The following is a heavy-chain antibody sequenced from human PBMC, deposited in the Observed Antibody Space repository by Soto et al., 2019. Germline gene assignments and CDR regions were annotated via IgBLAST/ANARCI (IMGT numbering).Heavy chain of an antibody. CDR2: IYYSGST. D-gene: IGHD2-2*01. Sequence: SETLSLTCTVSSAPVSSSTYTWGWIRQPPGKGLEWIGSIYYSGSTYYNPSLNSRVTVSVDTSKNQFSLKVTSVTAADTAVYYCARLHGYCISSSRHGHSAMAVWGHGTTVPVS. CDR1: SAPVSSSTYT. V-gene: IGHV4-39*01. CDR3: ARLHGYCISSSRHGHSAMAV. J-gene: IGHJ6*02.